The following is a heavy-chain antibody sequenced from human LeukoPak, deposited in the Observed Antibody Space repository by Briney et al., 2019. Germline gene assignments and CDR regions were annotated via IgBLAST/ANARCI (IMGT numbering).Heavy chain of an antibody. CDR2: ISSNGGST. V-gene: IGHV3-64*01. CDR3: ARESNYYGSGNMYDY. D-gene: IGHD3-10*01. J-gene: IGHJ4*02. CDR1: GFTFSSYA. Sequence: PGGSLRLSCAASGFTFSSYAMHRVRQAPGKGLEYVSAISSNGGSTYYANSVKGRFTISRDNSKNTLYLQMGSLRAEDMAVYYCARESNYYGSGNMYDYWGQGTLVTVSS.